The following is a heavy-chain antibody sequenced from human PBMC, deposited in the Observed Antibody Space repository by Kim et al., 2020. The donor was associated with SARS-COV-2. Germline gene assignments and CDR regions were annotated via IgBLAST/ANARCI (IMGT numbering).Heavy chain of an antibody. V-gene: IGHV3-9*01. Sequence: GGSLRLSCAASGFTFDDYAMHWVRQAPGKGLEWVSGISWNSGSIGYADSVKGRFTISRDNSKNSLYLQMNSLRAEDTALYYCAKDSVAGYRSSGAHFDY. J-gene: IGHJ4*01. CDR2: ISWNSGSI. D-gene: IGHD6-13*01. CDR3: AKDSVAGYRSSGAHFDY. CDR1: GFTFDDYA.